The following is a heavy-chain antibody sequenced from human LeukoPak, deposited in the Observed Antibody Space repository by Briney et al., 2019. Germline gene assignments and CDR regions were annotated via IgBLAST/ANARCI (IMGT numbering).Heavy chain of an antibody. CDR1: GFTFSSYW. Sequence: QSGGSLRLPCAASGFTFSSYWMHWLRQEPRKGLVWVSRISTDGSSRSYADSVKGRFTISRDNGKNTLYLQMNSLRAEDTAVYYCASYLTSIPSGMDVWGQGATVTVSS. V-gene: IGHV3-74*01. CDR3: ASYLTSIPSGMDV. J-gene: IGHJ6*02. CDR2: ISTDGSSR. D-gene: IGHD2/OR15-2a*01.